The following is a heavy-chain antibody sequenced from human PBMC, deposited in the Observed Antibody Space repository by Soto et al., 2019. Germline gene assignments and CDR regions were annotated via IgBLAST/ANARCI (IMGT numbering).Heavy chain of an antibody. J-gene: IGHJ6*02. V-gene: IGHV4-31*03. CDR2: IYYSGST. CDR1: GGSISSGGYY. Sequence: QVQLQESGPGLVKPSQTLSLTCTVSGGSISSGGYYWSWIRQHPGKGPEWIGYIYYSGSTYYNPSLKSRVTISVDTSKNQFSLKLSSVTGADTAVYYCARDRIVVVPAAIDDYYYYGMDVWGQGTTVTVS. D-gene: IGHD2-2*01. CDR3: ARDRIVVVPAAIDDYYYYGMDV.